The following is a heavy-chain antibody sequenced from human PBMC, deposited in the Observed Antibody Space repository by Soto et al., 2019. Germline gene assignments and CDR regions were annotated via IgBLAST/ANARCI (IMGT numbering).Heavy chain of an antibody. Sequence: GGSLRLSCAASGFTFSSYAMHWVRQAPGKGLEWVAVISYDGSNKYYADSVKGRFTISRDNSKNTLYLQMNSLRAEDTAVYYCARAEGGITMRVVASVVDYWGQGTLVTVSS. V-gene: IGHV3-30-3*01. CDR2: ISYDGSNK. J-gene: IGHJ4*02. CDR1: GFTFSSYA. D-gene: IGHD3-22*01. CDR3: ARAEGGITMRVVASVVDY.